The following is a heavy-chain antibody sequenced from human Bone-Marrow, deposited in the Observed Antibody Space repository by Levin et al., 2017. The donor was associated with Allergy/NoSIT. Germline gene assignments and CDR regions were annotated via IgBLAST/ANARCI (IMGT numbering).Heavy chain of an antibody. CDR1: GFTFSSYA. J-gene: IGHJ4*02. V-gene: IGHV3-23*01. CDR3: ARHFSSPPY. CDR2: ISGSGGST. D-gene: IGHD2-2*01. Sequence: GGSLRLSCAASGFTFSSYAMSWVRQAPGKGLEWVSGISGSGGSTYDADSVKGRFTISRDDSKKTLFLQMKSLRAEDTAVYYCARHFSSPPYWGQGTLVTVSS.